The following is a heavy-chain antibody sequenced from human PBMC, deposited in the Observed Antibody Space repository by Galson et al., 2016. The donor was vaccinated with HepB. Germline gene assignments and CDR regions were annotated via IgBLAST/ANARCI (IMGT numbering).Heavy chain of an antibody. Sequence: SVKVSCKAAGYVFNSYYIHWVRLAPGRGLEWLGMINPGAGSTLFAQEFQDRVTMTRDTSTTTVYMELSSLRSEDTAVYFCTRDRGNFGSGSYDVGRQYYNAMDVWGNGTTVTVSS. D-gene: IGHD3-10*01. V-gene: IGHV1-46*02. CDR1: GYVFNSYY. CDR3: TRDRGNFGSGSYDVGRQYYNAMDV. J-gene: IGHJ6*03. CDR2: INPGAGST.